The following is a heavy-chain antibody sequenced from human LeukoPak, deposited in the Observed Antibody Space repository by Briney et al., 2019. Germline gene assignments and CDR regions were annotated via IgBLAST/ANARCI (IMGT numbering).Heavy chain of an antibody. Sequence: PSETLSLTCTVSGGSISSYYWSWIRQPAGKGLEWIGRIYSSGTTNYNPSLKSRVTMSVDTSKNQFSLKVTSVTAADTAVYYCARDWSAAAALDYWGQGTLVTVSS. V-gene: IGHV4-4*07. CDR1: GGSISSYY. J-gene: IGHJ4*02. D-gene: IGHD6-13*01. CDR3: ARDWSAAAALDY. CDR2: IYSSGTT.